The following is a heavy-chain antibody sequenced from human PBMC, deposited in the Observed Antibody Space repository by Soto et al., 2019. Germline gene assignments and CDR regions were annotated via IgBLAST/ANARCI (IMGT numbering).Heavy chain of an antibody. CDR3: ARCRRSGSYYPKFLDY. J-gene: IGHJ4*02. V-gene: IGHV4-34*01. Sequence: SETLSLTCAVYGGSFIGYYWSWILQPPGKGLEWIGEINHSGSTNYNPSLKSRVTISVDTSKNQFSLKLSSVTAADTAVYYCARCRRSGSYYPKFLDYWGQGTLVT. CDR1: GGSFIGYY. CDR2: INHSGST. D-gene: IGHD3-10*01.